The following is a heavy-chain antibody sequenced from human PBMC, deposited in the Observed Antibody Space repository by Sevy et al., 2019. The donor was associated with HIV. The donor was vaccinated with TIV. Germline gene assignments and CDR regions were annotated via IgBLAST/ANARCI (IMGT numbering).Heavy chain of an antibody. CDR3: AKDRVSGTYYTGDFDY. V-gene: IGHV3-23*01. J-gene: IGHJ4*02. D-gene: IGHD3-10*01. Sequence: GGSLRLSCAASGFTFSIYAMSWVRQAPGKGLEWVSVISITGGSTYYADSVKGRFPISRDNSNNTLYLQMITLRAEDTTVYYCAKDRVSGTYYTGDFDYWGQGTLVTVSS. CDR1: GFTFSIYA. CDR2: ISITGGST.